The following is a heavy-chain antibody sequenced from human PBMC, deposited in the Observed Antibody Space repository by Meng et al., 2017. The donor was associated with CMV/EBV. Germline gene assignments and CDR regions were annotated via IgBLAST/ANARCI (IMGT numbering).Heavy chain of an antibody. J-gene: IGHJ4*02. CDR3: ARQVRS. V-gene: IGHV4-39*01. Sequence: GSLRLSCTVSGGSISSSSYYWGWIRQPPGKGLEWIGSIYYSGSTSYNPSLKSRVTISVDTSKNQFSLKLSSVTAADTAVYYCARQVRSWGQGTLVTVSS. CDR1: GGSISSSSYY. CDR2: IYYSGST.